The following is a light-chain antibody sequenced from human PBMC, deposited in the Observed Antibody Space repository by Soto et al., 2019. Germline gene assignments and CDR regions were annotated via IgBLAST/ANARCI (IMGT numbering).Light chain of an antibody. CDR2: EDN. CDR3: QPYDSSNRVV. J-gene: IGLJ2*01. Sequence: NFMLTQPHSVSESPGKTVTISCTGSSGSIASNYVQWYQQRPGSAPTTVIYEDNQRPSGVPDRFSGSIDSSSNSASLTISGLKTEDEADYYCQPYDSSNRVVFGGGTKVTVL. V-gene: IGLV6-57*02. CDR1: SGSIASNY.